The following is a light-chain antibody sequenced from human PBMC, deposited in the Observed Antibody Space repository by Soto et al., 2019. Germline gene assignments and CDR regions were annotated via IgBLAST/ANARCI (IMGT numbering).Light chain of an antibody. CDR1: SSDVGGYNY. J-gene: IGLJ3*02. CDR3: SSYTSSSTPWV. CDR2: EVS. Sequence: QSALTQPASVSGSPGQSITISCTGTSSDVGGYNYVSWYQQHPGKAPKLMIYEVSNRPSGGSNRFSGSKSGNTASLTISAPPAEDEADYYCSSYTSSSTPWVFGGGTKLTVL. V-gene: IGLV2-14*01.